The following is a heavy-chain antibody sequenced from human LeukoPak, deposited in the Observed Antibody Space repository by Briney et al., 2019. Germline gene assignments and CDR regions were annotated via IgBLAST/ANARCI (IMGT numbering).Heavy chain of an antibody. J-gene: IGHJ4*02. D-gene: IGHD3-16*02. CDR2: ISGSGGST. CDR1: RFTFSSYA. CDR3: AKDLYVWGSYRYNQYFDY. V-gene: IGHV3-23*01. Sequence: GGSLRLSCAASRFTFSSYAMSWVRQAPGKGLEWVSAISGSGGSTYYADSVKGRFTISRDNSKNTLYLQMNSLRAEDTAVYYCAKDLYVWGSYRYNQYFDYWGQGTLVTVSS.